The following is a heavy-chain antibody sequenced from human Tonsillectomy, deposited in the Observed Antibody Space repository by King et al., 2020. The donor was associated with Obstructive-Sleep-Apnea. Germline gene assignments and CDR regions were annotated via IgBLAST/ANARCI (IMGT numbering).Heavy chain of an antibody. V-gene: IGHV4-4*02. D-gene: IGHD3-22*01. CDR2: IYHSGST. J-gene: IGHJ4*02. CDR1: GDSISSSNW. Sequence: VQLQESGPGLVKPSGTLSLTCAVSGDSISSSNWWSWVRQSPGKGLELIGEIYHSGSTNYNPSLKSRVTISVDKSKNQFSLKLSSVTAADTAVYYCARHYDSSGYYNYYWGQGALVTVSS. CDR3: ARHYDSSGYYNYY.